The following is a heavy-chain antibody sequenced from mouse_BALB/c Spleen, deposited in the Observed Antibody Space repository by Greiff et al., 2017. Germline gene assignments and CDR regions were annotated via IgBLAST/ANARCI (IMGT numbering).Heavy chain of an antibody. J-gene: IGHJ2*01. Sequence: EVKLMESGPGLVKPSQSLSLTCTVTGYSITSDYAWNWIRQFPGNKLEWMGYISYSGSTSYNPSLKSRISITRDTSKNQFFLQLNSVTTEDTATYYCARGGSYFGYWGQGTTLTVSS. CDR2: ISYSGST. CDR1: GYSITSDYA. CDR3: ARGGSYFGY. V-gene: IGHV3-2*02.